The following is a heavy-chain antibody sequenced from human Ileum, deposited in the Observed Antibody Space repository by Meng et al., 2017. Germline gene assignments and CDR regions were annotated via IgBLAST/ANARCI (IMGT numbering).Heavy chain of an antibody. J-gene: IGHJ4*02. V-gene: IGHV3-48*03. D-gene: IGHD6-19*01. Sequence: GGSLRLSCEGSGFTFSDYEMHWVRQAPGKGLEWVSYMSSSGTMIYYADSVRGRFTISRDNAKNSLYLQMNTLRAEDTAVYYCVRGFTSGWSHPGDYWGQGTLVTVSS. CDR3: VRGFTSGWSHPGDY. CDR2: MSSSGTMI. CDR1: GFTFSDYE.